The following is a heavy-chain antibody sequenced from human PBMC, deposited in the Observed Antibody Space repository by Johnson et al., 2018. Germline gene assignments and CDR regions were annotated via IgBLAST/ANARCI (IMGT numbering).Heavy chain of an antibody. J-gene: IGHJ6*03. CDR2: ISSSSSAI. CDR3: ARDGDYHSYYYMDF. D-gene: IGHD3-10*01. CDR1: GFSLSAYS. Sequence: VQLVQSGGGLVQPGGSLRLSCAASGFSLSAYSMNWVRQAPGKGLEWLSYISSSSSAIYYADSVKGRFTISRDNAKNSLYLQMNSLRAEDTALYYWARDGDYHSYYYMDFWGKGTTVTVSS. V-gene: IGHV3-48*01.